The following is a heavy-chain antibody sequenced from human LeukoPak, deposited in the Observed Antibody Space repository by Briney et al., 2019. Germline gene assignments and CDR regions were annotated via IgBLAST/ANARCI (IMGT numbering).Heavy chain of an antibody. Sequence: PSETLSLTCAVSGSFSEYYWNWIRQPPGKGLEWIGEINHSGSTKYNPSLKSRVTMLVDTSKSQFSLKLTSVTAADTAVYYCALFWGGSDYWGQGTLVTVSS. CDR3: ALFWGGSDY. CDR2: INHSGST. CDR1: GSFSEYY. J-gene: IGHJ4*02. D-gene: IGHD3-16*01. V-gene: IGHV4-34*01.